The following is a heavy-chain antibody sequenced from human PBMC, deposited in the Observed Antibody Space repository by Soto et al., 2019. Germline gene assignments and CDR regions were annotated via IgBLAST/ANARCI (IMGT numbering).Heavy chain of an antibody. V-gene: IGHV1-69*13. Sequence: SVKVSCKASGGTFSSYAISWVRQAPGQGLEWMGGIIPIFGTANYAQKFQGRVTITADESTSTAYMELSSLRSEDTAVYYCAIHIVVVPAATRRASYYGMDVWGQGTKVTVSS. CDR1: GGTFSSYA. CDR2: IIPIFGTA. D-gene: IGHD2-2*01. CDR3: AIHIVVVPAATRRASYYGMDV. J-gene: IGHJ6*02.